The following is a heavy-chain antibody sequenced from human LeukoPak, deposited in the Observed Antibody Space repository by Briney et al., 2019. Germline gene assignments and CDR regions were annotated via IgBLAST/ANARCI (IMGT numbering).Heavy chain of an antibody. CDR1: GGTFSSYA. CDR2: IIPIFGTA. CDR3: ARVGRTFHYYYGMDV. J-gene: IGHJ6*02. D-gene: IGHD2-15*01. V-gene: IGHV1-69*13. Sequence: WASVTVSCKASGGTFSSYAISWVRQAPGQGLEWTGGIIPIFGTANYAQKFQGRVTITADESTSTAYMELSSLRSEDTAVYYCARVGRTFHYYYGMDVWGQGTTVTVSS.